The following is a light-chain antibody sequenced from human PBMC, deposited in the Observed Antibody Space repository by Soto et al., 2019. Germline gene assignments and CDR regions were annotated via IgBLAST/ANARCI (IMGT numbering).Light chain of an antibody. CDR2: DVS. Sequence: QSVLTQPRSVSGSPGQSVTISCTGTSSDVGGYNYVSWYQQHPGKAPKLMIYDVSKRPSGVPDRFSGSKSGNTASLTISGLQAEDEADYYCCSYSGSYTYVFGTGNKGTVL. V-gene: IGLV2-11*01. CDR3: CSYSGSYTYV. CDR1: SSDVGGYNY. J-gene: IGLJ1*01.